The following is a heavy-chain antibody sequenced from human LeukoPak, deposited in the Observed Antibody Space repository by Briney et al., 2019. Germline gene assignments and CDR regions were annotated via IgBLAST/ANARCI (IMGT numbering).Heavy chain of an antibody. D-gene: IGHD1-26*01. J-gene: IGHJ4*02. CDR1: GFTFSTNA. Sequence: PGGSLRLSCLTSGFTFSTNAMSWVRQAPGKGLEWISGISGSGASTYYADSVTGRFTISRDNSRNTLYLRMNSLRGDDTAVYYCAKDVGKWESLHFFDYWGQGTLVTVSS. CDR3: AKDVGKWESLHFFDY. V-gene: IGHV3-23*01. CDR2: ISGSGAST.